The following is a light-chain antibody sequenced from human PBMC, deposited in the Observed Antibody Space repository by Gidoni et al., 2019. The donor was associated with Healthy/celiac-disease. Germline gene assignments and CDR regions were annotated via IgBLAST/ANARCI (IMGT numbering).Light chain of an antibody. Sequence: DIVMTHSPLSLPVTPGEPASISCRSIQSLLHSNGYNYLDWYLQKPGQSPQLLIYLGSNRASGVPDRFSGSGSGTDFTLKISRVEAEDVGVYYCMQAIQTPFTFGPGTKVDIK. CDR1: QSLLHSNGYNY. J-gene: IGKJ3*01. CDR2: LGS. CDR3: MQAIQTPFT. V-gene: IGKV2-28*01.